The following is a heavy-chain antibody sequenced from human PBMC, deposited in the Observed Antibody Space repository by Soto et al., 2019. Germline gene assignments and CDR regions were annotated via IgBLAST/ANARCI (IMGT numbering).Heavy chain of an antibody. CDR3: ARVGYYDSSGYGFDP. Sequence: QVQLVQSGAEVKKPGSSVKVSCKASGGTFSSYTISWVRQAPGQGLEWMGRIIPILGIANYAQKFQGRVTITADKSTSTAYMELSSLRSEDTAVYYCARVGYYDSSGYGFDPWGQGTLVTVSS. CDR1: GGTFSSYT. D-gene: IGHD3-22*01. J-gene: IGHJ5*02. V-gene: IGHV1-69*02. CDR2: IIPILGIA.